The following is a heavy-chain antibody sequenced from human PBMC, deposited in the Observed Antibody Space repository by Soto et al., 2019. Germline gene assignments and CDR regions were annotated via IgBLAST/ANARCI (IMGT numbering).Heavy chain of an antibody. J-gene: IGHJ4*02. CDR1: GYIFTSYW. CDR2: IYPGDSDT. D-gene: IGHD4-4*01. V-gene: IGHV5-51*01. CDR3: ARSPGTTALLLDY. Sequence: GESLKISCNGSGYIFTSYWIGWVRQMPGKGLEWMGIIYPGDSDTRYSPSFQGQVTISADKSISTAYLQWSSLKASDTAMYYCARSPGTTALLLDYWGQGTLVTVSS.